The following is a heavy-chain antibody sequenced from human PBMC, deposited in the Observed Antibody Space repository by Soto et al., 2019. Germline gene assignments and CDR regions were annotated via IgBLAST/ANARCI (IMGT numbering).Heavy chain of an antibody. D-gene: IGHD3-22*01. CDR2: ITTTSTPI. CDR1: GVTFCTYN. Sequence: PGGSLRLSCAASGVTFCTYNMVWVRQAPGKGLEWLSYITTTSTPIYYADSVEGRFTISRDNAKNSLYLQMNSLRAEDTAVYYCARYYDSSGPDLWGRGTRVTVSS. J-gene: IGHJ2*01. V-gene: IGHV3-48*01. CDR3: ARYYDSSGPDL.